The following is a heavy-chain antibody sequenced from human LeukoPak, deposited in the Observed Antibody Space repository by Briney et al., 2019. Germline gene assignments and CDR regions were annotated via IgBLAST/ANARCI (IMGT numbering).Heavy chain of an antibody. CDR2: TRNKANSYTT. J-gene: IGHJ4*02. D-gene: IGHD2-21*01. CDR3: VRLSDDYFDY. CDR1: GFTLSDHY. V-gene: IGHV3-72*01. Sequence: GGSLRLSCAASGFTLSDHYMDWVRQAPGGGLEWVGRTRNKANSYTTEYAASVKGRFTISRDDSKNSLYLQMNSLKTEDTAVYYCVRLSDDYFDYWGQGTLVTVSS.